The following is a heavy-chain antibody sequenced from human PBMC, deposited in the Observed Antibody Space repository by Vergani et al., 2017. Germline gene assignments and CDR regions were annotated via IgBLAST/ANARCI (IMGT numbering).Heavy chain of an antibody. J-gene: IGHJ4*02. CDR1: GFTFDDYA. CDR3: AKDIRSAVAGQIDY. D-gene: IGHD6-19*01. Sequence: EVQLVESGGGLVQPGRSLRLSCAASGFTFDDYAMHWVRQAPGKGLEWVSGISWNSGSTGYADSVKGRFTISRDNAKNSLYLQMNSLRAEDTALYYCAKDIRSAVAGQIDYWGQGTLVTVSS. CDR2: ISWNSGST. V-gene: IGHV3-9*01.